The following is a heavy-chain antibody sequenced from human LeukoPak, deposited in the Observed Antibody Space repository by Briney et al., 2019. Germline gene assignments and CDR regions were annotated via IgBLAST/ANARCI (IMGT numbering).Heavy chain of an antibody. V-gene: IGHV3-15*01. CDR2: IKSKTDGGTT. CDR3: TTEDLIVGARYYFDY. Sequence: GESLRLSCAASGFTFSNAWMSWVRQAPGKGLEWVGRIKSKTDGGTTDYAAPVKGRFTISRDDSKNTLYLQMNSLKTEDTAVYYCTTEDLIVGARYYFDYWGQGTLVTVSS. CDR1: GFTFSNAW. D-gene: IGHD1-26*01. J-gene: IGHJ4*02.